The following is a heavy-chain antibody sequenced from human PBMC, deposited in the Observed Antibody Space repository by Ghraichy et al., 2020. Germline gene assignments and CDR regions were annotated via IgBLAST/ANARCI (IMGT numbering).Heavy chain of an antibody. CDR1: GFTSANYA. Sequence: GGSLRLSCAASGFTSANYAMHWVRQAPGKGLEWVSGISWNSGSIDYADSVKGRFTISRDNAKNSLYLQMNSLRVEDTALYYCARGPGMAVGKGEMDYWGKGTLVTVSA. V-gene: IGHV3-9*02. CDR3: ARGPGMAVGKGEMDY. CDR2: ISWNSGSI. J-gene: IGHJ4*02. D-gene: IGHD6-19*01.